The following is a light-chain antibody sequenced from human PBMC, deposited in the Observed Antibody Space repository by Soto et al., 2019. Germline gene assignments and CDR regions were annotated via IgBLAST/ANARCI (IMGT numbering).Light chain of an antibody. CDR2: AAS. Sequence: AIRMTQSPSSFSASTGDRVTITCRASQDISSYLAWYQQKPEKAPKVLIYAASTLQSGVPSRFSGSGSGTDFTLTISGLQSEDFATYYCQQYHTYPPLTFGGGTKVEIK. J-gene: IGKJ4*01. V-gene: IGKV1-8*01. CDR3: QQYHTYPPLT. CDR1: QDISSY.